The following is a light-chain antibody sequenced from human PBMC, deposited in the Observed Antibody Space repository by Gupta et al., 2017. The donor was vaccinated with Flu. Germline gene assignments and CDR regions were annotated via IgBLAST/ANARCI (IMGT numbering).Light chain of an antibody. CDR2: TNN. CDR1: SSNIGSHV. J-gene: IGLJ2*01. CDR3: AAWDDSLDDLL. V-gene: IGLV1-44*01. Sequence: QSVLTLPPSASGTAGQRVTITCSGGSSNIGSHVVDWYQQVPGTAPRLRTYTNNQRPSGVPARVSGSKSGTSATLAISGLQSEDEADYFCAAWDDSLDDLLFGGGTKLTVL.